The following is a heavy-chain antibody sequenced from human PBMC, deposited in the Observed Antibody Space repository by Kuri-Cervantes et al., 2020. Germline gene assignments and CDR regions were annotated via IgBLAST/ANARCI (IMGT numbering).Heavy chain of an antibody. J-gene: IGHJ4*02. CDR3: ARSPPPGNDFWRGYHGLGHYFDY. V-gene: IGHV4-59*12. CDR2: IYYSGST. CDR1: GGSISSYY. Sequence: SESLSLTCAVSGGSISSYYWSWIRQPPGKGLEWIGYIYYSGSTNYNPSLKSRVTMSVDTSKNQFSLRLSSVTAADTAVYYCARSPPPGNDFWRGYHGLGHYFDYWGQGTLVTVSS. D-gene: IGHD3-3*01.